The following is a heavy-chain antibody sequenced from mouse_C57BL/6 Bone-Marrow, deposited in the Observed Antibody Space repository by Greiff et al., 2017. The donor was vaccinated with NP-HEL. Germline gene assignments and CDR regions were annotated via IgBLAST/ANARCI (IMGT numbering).Heavy chain of an antibody. CDR1: GYTFTSYW. CDR2: IDPNSGGT. V-gene: IGHV1-72*01. CDR3: ARGGSSHDYYAMDY. D-gene: IGHD1-1*01. Sequence: QVQLKQPGAELVKPGASVKLSCKASGYTFTSYWMHWVKQRPGRGLEWIGRIDPNSGGTNYNEKFKSKATLTVDKPSSTAYMQLSSLTSEDSAVYYCARGGSSHDYYAMDYWGQGTSVTVSS. J-gene: IGHJ4*01.